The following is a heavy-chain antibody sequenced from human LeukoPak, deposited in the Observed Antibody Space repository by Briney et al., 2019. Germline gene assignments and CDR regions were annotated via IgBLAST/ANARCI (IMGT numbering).Heavy chain of an antibody. Sequence: PSETLSLTCTVSGGSISSGSYYWSWIRQPAGKGLEWIGRIYTSGSTNYNPSLKSRVTISVDTSKNQFSLKLSSVTAADTAVYYCASSVEAAYCGGDCSPIQHWGQGTLVTVSS. CDR2: IYTSGST. D-gene: IGHD2-21*02. V-gene: IGHV4-61*02. CDR1: GGSISSGSYY. CDR3: ASSVEAAYCGGDCSPIQH. J-gene: IGHJ1*01.